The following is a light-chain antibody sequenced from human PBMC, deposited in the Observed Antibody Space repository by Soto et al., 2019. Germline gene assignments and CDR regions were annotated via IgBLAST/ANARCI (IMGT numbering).Light chain of an antibody. CDR2: ENN. J-gene: IGLJ2*01. CDR3: AAWDKILSGGV. V-gene: IGLV1-51*02. Sequence: QSVLTQPPSVSAAPGQKVTISCSGSSSNIGSDYVSWYQQLPGTAPKLLIYENNKRPSGIPDRFSGSKSGTSATLGITGLQTGDEDDYYCAAWDKILSGGVFGGGTKLTVL. CDR1: SSNIGSDY.